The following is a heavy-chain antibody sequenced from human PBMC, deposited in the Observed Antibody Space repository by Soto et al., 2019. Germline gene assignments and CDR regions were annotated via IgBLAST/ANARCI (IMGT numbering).Heavy chain of an antibody. CDR3: ARGDYYDRRFDS. Sequence: EVQLLESGGGLVQPGGSLRLSCAASGFTFSSSWMNWVRQAPGKGLEWVAAIKKDGSEKYYVDSLKGRFTISRDNAKNSLYLKMNRLRAEDTAVYYCARGDYYDRRFDSWGQGTLVTVSS. CDR2: IKKDGSEK. V-gene: IGHV3-7*03. CDR1: GFTFSSSW. D-gene: IGHD3-22*01. J-gene: IGHJ4*02.